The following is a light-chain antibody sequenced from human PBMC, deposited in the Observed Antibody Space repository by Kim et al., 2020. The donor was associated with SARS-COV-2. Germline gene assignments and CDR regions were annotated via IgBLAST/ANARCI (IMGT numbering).Light chain of an antibody. CDR3: QQYGSSPQT. Sequence: LSPGESAPPSCRASQSVSSSYLAWYQQKPGQAPRLLIYGASSSATGIPDRFSGRGSGTDFTLTISGLGPEYFAVYYCQQYGSSPQTFGQGTKREI. CDR1: QSVSSSY. J-gene: IGKJ2*01. V-gene: IGKV3-20*01. CDR2: GAS.